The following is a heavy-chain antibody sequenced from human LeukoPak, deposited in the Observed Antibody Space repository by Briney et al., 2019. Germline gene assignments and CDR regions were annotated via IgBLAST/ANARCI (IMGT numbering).Heavy chain of an antibody. CDR1: GFTFINYA. Sequence: PGRSLRLSCAVSGFTFINYAMHWVRQAPGKGLEWVAVISYDGSNKYYGDSVKGRFTISRDNSKNTLYLQMNSLRAEDTAVYYCARGCHGGYFLDPFDIWGQGTMVHVSS. V-gene: IGHV3-30-3*01. CDR2: ISYDGSNK. CDR3: ARGCHGGYFLDPFDI. J-gene: IGHJ3*02. D-gene: IGHD3-22*01.